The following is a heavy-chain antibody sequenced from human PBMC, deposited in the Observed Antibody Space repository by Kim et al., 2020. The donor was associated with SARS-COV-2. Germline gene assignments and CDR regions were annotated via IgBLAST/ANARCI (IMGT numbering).Heavy chain of an antibody. CDR1: GFTFPTYR. CDR3: ARCDGNGIDI. CDR2: IISSGTNK. Sequence: GGSLRLSCAASGFTFPTYRMHWVRQAPGKGLEWVSFIISSGTNKFYADSVRGRFTISRDNAKNTLSLQMNSLRAEDTGVYYCARCDGNGIDIWGQGTKVT. V-gene: IGHV3-21*01. J-gene: IGHJ6*02. D-gene: IGHD2-21*02.